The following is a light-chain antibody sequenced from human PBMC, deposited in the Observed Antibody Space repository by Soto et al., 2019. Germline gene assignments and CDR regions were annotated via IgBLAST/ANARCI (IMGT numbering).Light chain of an antibody. CDR3: QQYSSSPPMYT. J-gene: IGKJ2*01. Sequence: EIVLTQSPGTLSLPPGEGATLSCRASQQIGSTSLAWYQQNPGQAPRLLIYAASTRATDIPDRFSGSGSGTDFTLTISRLEPEDFAVYYCQQYSSSPPMYTFGQGTKLQIK. CDR2: AAS. CDR1: QQIGSTS. V-gene: IGKV3-20*01.